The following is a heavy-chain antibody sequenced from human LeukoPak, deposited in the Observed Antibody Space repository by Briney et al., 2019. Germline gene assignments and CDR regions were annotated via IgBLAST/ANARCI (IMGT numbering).Heavy chain of an antibody. Sequence: SVKVSCKASGGTFSNHAVSWVRQAPGQGLEWMGGIIPIFGTANYAQKFQGRVTITADESTSTAYMELSSLRSEDTAVYYCASTGYCSGGSCRDYWGQGTLVTVSS. D-gene: IGHD2-15*01. CDR1: GGTFSNHA. J-gene: IGHJ4*02. V-gene: IGHV1-69*13. CDR3: ASTGYCSGGSCRDY. CDR2: IIPIFGTA.